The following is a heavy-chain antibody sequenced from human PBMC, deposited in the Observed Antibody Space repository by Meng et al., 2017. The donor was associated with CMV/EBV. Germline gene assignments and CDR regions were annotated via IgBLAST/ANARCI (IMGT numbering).Heavy chain of an antibody. Sequence: QLRLKESGSGLGKPPATLSLSFTVVGGSISSSSYYWGWIRQPPGKGLEWIGSIYYSGSTYYNPSLKSRVTISVDTSKNQFSLNLSSVTAADTAVYYCARGGIAAAGLHWGQGTLVTVSS. CDR2: IYYSGST. J-gene: IGHJ4*02. D-gene: IGHD6-13*01. CDR1: GGSISSSSYY. CDR3: ARGGIAAAGLH. V-gene: IGHV4-39*07.